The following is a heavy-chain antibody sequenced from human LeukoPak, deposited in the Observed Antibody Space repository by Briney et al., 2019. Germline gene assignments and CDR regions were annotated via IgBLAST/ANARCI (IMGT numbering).Heavy chain of an antibody. CDR1: GFTFSSYA. CDR2: ISGSGGST. Sequence: GGSLRLSCAASGFTFSSYAMSWVRHAPGKGLEWVSAISGSGGSTYYSDSVKGRFTISRDISKNTLYLQMNSLRAEDTAVYYCAKDLGDYGDYTYEYWGQGTLVTVSS. J-gene: IGHJ4*02. CDR3: AKDLGDYGDYTYEY. D-gene: IGHD4-17*01. V-gene: IGHV3-23*01.